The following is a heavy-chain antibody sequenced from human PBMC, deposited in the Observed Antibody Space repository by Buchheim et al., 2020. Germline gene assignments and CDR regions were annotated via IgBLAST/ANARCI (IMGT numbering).Heavy chain of an antibody. D-gene: IGHD3-22*01. V-gene: IGHV3-66*01. J-gene: IGHJ4*02. CDR2: IYSGGST. Sequence: EVQLVESGGGLVQPGGSLRLSCAASGFTVSSNYMSWVRQAPGKGLEWVSVIYSGGSTYYADSVKGRFTISRDNSKNTLYLQMNSLRAEDTAVYYCAAPLRIVVVIAYYFDYWGQGTL. CDR1: GFTVSSNY. CDR3: AAPLRIVVVIAYYFDY.